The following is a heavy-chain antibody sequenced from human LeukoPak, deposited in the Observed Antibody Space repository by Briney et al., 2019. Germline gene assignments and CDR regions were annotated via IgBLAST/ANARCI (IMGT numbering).Heavy chain of an antibody. CDR1: GFTLSTYG. CDR2: IGYDGSNK. Sequence: AGGSLSLSGPPSGFTLSTYGMHWARQAPGKGWEWLAFIGYDGSNKCYADSVKGRFTISRDNSKNTLYLQMNSLRAEDTAVYYCAKAHSGYDPTYYYYMDVWGKGTTVTISS. CDR3: AKAHSGYDPTYYYYMDV. V-gene: IGHV3-30*02. J-gene: IGHJ6*03. D-gene: IGHD5-12*01.